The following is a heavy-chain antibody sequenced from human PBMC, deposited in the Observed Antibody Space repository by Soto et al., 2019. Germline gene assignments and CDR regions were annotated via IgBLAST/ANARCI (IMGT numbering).Heavy chain of an antibody. D-gene: IGHD2-2*01. CDR3: AKDGIRRLDQLLSSYYYMDV. CDR1: GFTFSSYG. V-gene: IGHV3-30*18. J-gene: IGHJ6*03. Sequence: GGSLRLSCAASGFTFSSYGMHWVRQAPGKGLEWVAVISYDGSNKYYADSVKGRFTNSRDNSKNTPYPQMNSLRAEDTAVYYCAKDGIRRLDQLLSSYYYMDVWGKGTTVTVSS. CDR2: ISYDGSNK.